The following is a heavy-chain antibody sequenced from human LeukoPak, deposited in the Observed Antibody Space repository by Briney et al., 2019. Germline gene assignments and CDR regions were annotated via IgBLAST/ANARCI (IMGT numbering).Heavy chain of an antibody. CDR3: AKARYSSGWSAFDY. Sequence: GGSLRLSCAASGFTFSNYAMSWVRQAPGKGLEWVSAISGSGGSTYYADSVKGRFTISRDNSKNTLYLQMNSLRAEDTAVYYCAKARYSSGWSAFDYWGQGTLVTVSS. CDR2: ISGSGGST. J-gene: IGHJ4*02. V-gene: IGHV3-23*01. D-gene: IGHD6-19*01. CDR1: GFTFSNYA.